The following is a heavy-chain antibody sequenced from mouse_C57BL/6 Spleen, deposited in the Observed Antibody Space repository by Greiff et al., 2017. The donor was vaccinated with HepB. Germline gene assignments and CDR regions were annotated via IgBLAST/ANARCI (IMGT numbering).Heavy chain of an antibody. CDR3: ARGGYFDY. CDR1: GYTFTSYW. CDR2: IDPSDSYT. Sequence: QVQLQQPGAELVKPGASVKLSCKASGYTFTSYWMQWVKQRPGQGLEWIGEIDPSDSYTNYNQKFKGKATLTVDTSSSTAYMQLSSLTSEDSAVYSCARGGYFDYWGQGTTLTVSS. J-gene: IGHJ2*01. V-gene: IGHV1-50*01.